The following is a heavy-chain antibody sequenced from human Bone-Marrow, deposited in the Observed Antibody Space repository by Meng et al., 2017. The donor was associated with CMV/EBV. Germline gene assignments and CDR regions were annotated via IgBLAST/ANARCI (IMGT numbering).Heavy chain of an antibody. CDR3: AKSMVRGVNEFDY. CDR2: IGGSGGST. J-gene: IGHJ4*02. CDR1: GFTFSSYD. D-gene: IGHD3-10*01. V-gene: IGHV3-23*01. Sequence: GESLKISCAACGFTFSSYDMHWVRQATGKGLEWVSAIGGSGGSTYYADSVKGRFTISRDNSKNTLYLQMNSLRAEDTAVYYCAKSMVRGVNEFDYWGQGTLVTVSS.